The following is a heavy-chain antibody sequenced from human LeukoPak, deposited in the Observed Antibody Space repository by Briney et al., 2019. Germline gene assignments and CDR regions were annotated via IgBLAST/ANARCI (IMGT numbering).Heavy chain of an antibody. CDR1: GGSISSYY. J-gene: IGHJ4*02. Sequence: SETLSLTCTVSGGSISSYYWSWIRQPPGKGLEWIGYTYYSGSTNYNPSLKSRVTISVDTSKNQFSLKLSSVTAADTAVYYCARGGSPVGATNDYWGQGTLVTVSS. D-gene: IGHD1-26*01. V-gene: IGHV4-59*12. CDR2: TYYSGST. CDR3: ARGGSPVGATNDY.